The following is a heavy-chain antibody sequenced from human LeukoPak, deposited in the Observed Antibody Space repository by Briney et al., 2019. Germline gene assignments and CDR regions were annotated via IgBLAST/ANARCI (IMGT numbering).Heavy chain of an antibody. CDR1: GFTFSSYG. Sequence: GGSLRLSCAASGFTFSSYGMHWVRQAPGKGLEWVAFIRYDGSNKYYADSVTGRFTISRDNSKNTLYLQMKSLRAEDTAVYYCAKGGGYEAQYYYYYLDVWGKGTTVTISS. V-gene: IGHV3-30*02. CDR3: AKGGGYEAQYYYYYLDV. J-gene: IGHJ6*03. CDR2: IRYDGSNK. D-gene: IGHD5-12*01.